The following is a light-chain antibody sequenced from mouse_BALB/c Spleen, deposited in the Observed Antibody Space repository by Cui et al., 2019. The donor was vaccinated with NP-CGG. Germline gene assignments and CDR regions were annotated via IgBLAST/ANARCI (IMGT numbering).Light chain of an antibody. V-gene: IGLV1*01. CDR2: GTN. CDR3: ALWYSNHWV. Sequence: QAVVTQESALTTLPGETVTLTCRSSTGAVTTSNYANWVQEKPDHLFTGLIGGTNNRAPGVPARFSGSLIGDKAALTITGAQTEDEAIYFCALWYSNHWVFGGGTTLTV. CDR1: TGAVTTSNY. J-gene: IGLJ1*01.